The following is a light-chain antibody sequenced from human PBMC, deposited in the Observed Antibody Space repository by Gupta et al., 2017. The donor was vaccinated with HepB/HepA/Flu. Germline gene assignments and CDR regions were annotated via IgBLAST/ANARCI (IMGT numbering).Light chain of an antibody. V-gene: IGKV1D-12*01. CDR1: QGISTR. CDR3: QQASTFPFT. J-gene: IGKJ3*01. CDR2: DAS. Sequence: DTQMTQSPSSVSASVGDRVSITCRASQGISTRLAWYQQKPGKAPKLLIYDASSLKSGVPSRFSGSGSGTHFTLTINNLQPEDVATYYCQQASTFPFTFGPETKVDFK.